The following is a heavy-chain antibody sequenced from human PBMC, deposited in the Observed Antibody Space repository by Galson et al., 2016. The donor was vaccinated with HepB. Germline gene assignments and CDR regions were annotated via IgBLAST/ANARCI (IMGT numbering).Heavy chain of an antibody. CDR1: GGSVSIGTFY. Sequence: TLSLTCTVSGGSVSIGTFYWSWIRQQPGKGLEWIGFISYSGSTPYNPSPTSRATISSDASKNHFSLKLSSVTAADTAVFYCARAKTGYSSGWAFDFWGQGSLVTVSS. J-gene: IGHJ4*02. D-gene: IGHD6-19*01. V-gene: IGHV4-31*03. CDR2: ISYSGST. CDR3: ARAKTGYSSGWAFDF.